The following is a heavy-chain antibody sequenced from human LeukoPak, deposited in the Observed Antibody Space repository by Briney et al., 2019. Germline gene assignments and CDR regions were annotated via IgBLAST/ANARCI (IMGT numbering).Heavy chain of an antibody. Sequence: GGSLRLSCSASGFSFSSYAMSWVRQAPGKGLEWVSGISASGGSTYYVDSVKGRFTIPRDNSKNTLYLQMNSLRAEETATYYCVKGCDITCYRSDSWGQGTLATVSS. CDR1: GFSFSSYA. J-gene: IGHJ4*02. CDR3: VKGCDITCYRSDS. D-gene: IGHD2-2*01. CDR2: ISASGGST. V-gene: IGHV3-23*01.